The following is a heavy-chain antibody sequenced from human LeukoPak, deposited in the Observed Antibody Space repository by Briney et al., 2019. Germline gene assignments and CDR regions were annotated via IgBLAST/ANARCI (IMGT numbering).Heavy chain of an antibody. CDR3: AREKSIAVAGTGGDYLDY. D-gene: IGHD6-19*01. V-gene: IGHV1-2*02. Sequence: ASVKVSCKASGYTFTGYYMHWVRQAPGQGLEWMGWINPNSGGTNYAQKFQGRVTMTRDTSISTAYMELSRLRSDDTAVYYCAREKSIAVAGTGGDYLDYWGQGTLVTVSS. CDR2: INPNSGGT. J-gene: IGHJ4*02. CDR1: GYTFTGYY.